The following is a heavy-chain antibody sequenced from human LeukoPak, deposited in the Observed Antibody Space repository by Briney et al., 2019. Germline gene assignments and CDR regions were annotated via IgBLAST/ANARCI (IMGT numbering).Heavy chain of an antibody. Sequence: ASVKVSCKASGGTFSDYALNWVRQAPGQGLEWMGIINPSGGSTSYAQKFQGRVTMTRDMSTSTVYMELSSLRSEDTAVYYCAKTRGIGLYWYFDLWGRGTLVTVSS. D-gene: IGHD3-16*01. CDR2: INPSGGST. CDR1: GGTFSDYA. CDR3: AKTRGIGLYWYFDL. V-gene: IGHV1-46*01. J-gene: IGHJ2*01.